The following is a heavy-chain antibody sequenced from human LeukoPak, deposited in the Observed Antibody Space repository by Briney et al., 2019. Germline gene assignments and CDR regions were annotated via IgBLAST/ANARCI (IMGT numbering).Heavy chain of an antibody. CDR3: AAKQWLAPPPDS. J-gene: IGHJ4*02. Sequence: GGSLRLSCAASGFTFSKYWMLWVRQAPGKGLESVSRINTDGTVTTYADSVKGRFTVSRDNADNTMFLQMNSVRDVDTAVYYCAAKQWLAPPPDSWGQGTPVTVSS. D-gene: IGHD6-19*01. CDR2: INTDGTVT. CDR1: GFTFSKYW. V-gene: IGHV3-74*01.